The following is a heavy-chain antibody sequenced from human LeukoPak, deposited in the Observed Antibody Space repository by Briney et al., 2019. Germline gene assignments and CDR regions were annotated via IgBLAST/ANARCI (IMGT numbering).Heavy chain of an antibody. J-gene: IGHJ4*02. CDR3: AAGVVEYYDTTSQKPFDY. V-gene: IGHV3-15*01. Sequence: GGSLRLSCAASGFILSNAWMSWVRQAPGKGLEWVGRIKSKKDGGTTDYAAPVKGRFTISRDDSKNTLSLQMNNLKTEDTAVYYCAAGVVEYYDTTSQKPFDYWGQGTLVTVSS. CDR2: IKSKKDGGTT. CDR1: GFILSNAW. D-gene: IGHD3-22*01.